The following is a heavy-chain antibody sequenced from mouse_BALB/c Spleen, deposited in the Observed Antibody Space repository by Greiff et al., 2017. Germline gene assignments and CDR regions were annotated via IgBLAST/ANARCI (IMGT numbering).Heavy chain of an antibody. Sequence: LQQPGSELVRPGASVKLSCKASGYTFTSYWMHWVRQRPGQGLEWIGNIYPGSGSTNYDEKFKGKATLTVDTSSSTAYMKLSSLTSEDSAVYYCTRSPSTTTVVATDYWGQGTTLTVSS. D-gene: IGHD1-1*01. CDR1: GYTFTSYW. CDR3: TRSPSTTTVVATDY. CDR2: IYPGSGST. V-gene: IGHV1S22*01. J-gene: IGHJ2*01.